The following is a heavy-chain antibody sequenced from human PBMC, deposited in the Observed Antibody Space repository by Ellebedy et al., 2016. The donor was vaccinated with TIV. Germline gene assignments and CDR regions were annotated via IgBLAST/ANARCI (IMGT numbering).Heavy chain of an antibody. CDR2: IDPNNGGT. CDR1: GYTFTSYG. J-gene: IGHJ4*02. Sequence: AASVKVSCKASGYTFTSYGISWVRQAPGQGLEWLGWIDPNNGGTQLAQNFQGRVTMTRDTSLTTVYMELRRLKSDDTAVYYCAREQGSVFHHWGQGTLVTVSS. V-gene: IGHV1-2*02. CDR3: AREQGSVFHH.